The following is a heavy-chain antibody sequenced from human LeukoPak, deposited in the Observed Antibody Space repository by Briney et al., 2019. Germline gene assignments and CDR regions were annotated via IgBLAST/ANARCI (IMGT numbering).Heavy chain of an antibody. CDR3: AKDRDGYKSGDFDY. J-gene: IGHJ4*02. Sequence: GGSLRLSCAASGFTFISYDIHWVRQAPGKGLEWVSAISGSGGSTYYADSVKGRFTISRDNSKNTLYLQMNSLRAEGTAVYYCAKDRDGYKSGDFDYWGQGTLVTVSS. CDR1: GFTFISYD. D-gene: IGHD5-24*01. V-gene: IGHV3-23*01. CDR2: ISGSGGST.